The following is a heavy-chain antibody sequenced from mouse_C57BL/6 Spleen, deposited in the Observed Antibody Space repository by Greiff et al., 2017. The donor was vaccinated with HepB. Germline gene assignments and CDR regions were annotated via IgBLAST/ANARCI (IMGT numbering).Heavy chain of an antibody. CDR3: ARGSTTVVATDAMDY. CDR1: GYTFTSYT. Sequence: QVQLQQSGAELARPGASVKMSCKASGYTFTSYTMHWVKQRPGQGLEWIGYINPSSGYTKYNQKFKAKATLTADKSSSTAYMQLSSLTAEDSAVYYCARGSTTVVATDAMDYWGQGTSVTVSS. D-gene: IGHD1-1*01. J-gene: IGHJ4*01. CDR2: INPSSGYT. V-gene: IGHV1-4*01.